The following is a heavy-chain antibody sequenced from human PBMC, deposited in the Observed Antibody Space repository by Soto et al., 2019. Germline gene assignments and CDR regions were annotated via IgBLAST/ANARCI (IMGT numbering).Heavy chain of an antibody. J-gene: IGHJ4*02. CDR1: GGSISDYY. CDR3: ARDQNGSPHFDY. V-gene: IGHV4-59*01. D-gene: IGHD1-26*01. CDR2: IYYSGST. Sequence: SETLSLTCTVSGGSISDYYCSWIRQPPGKGLEWIGYIYYSGSTNYNPSLKSRVTISVDTSKNQFSLKLSSVTAADTAVYYCARDQNGSPHFDYWGQGTLVTVSS.